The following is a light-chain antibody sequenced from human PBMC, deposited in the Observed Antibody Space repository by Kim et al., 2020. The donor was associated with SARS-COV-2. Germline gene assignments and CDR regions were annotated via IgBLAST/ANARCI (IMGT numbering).Light chain of an antibody. CDR3: QQYNNAPRT. CDR2: GAS. Sequence: ASVGDSVTITCRASQGISNYLAWYQQKPGKVPKLLIYGASTLQSGVPSRFSGSGSGTDFTLTISSLQPEDVATYYCQQYNNAPRTFGQGTKVDIK. CDR1: QGISNY. V-gene: IGKV1-27*01. J-gene: IGKJ1*01.